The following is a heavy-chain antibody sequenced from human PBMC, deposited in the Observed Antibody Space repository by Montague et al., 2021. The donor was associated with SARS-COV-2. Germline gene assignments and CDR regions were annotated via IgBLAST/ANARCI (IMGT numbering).Heavy chain of an antibody. CDR3: ARRIDYYGIDV. V-gene: IGHV4-61*02. J-gene: IGHJ6*02. Sequence: TLSLTCTVPGGSISSGSHYWSWIRQPAGKGLEWIGRIDTSGNTKYISSLKGRVTISVDTSKNQFSLKLSSVTAADTAVYYCARRIDYYGIDVWGQGTTVTVSS. CDR2: IDTSGNT. CDR1: GGSISSGSHY. D-gene: IGHD1-26*01.